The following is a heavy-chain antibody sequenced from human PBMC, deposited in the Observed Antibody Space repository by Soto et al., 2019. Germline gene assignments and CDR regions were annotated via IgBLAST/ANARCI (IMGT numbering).Heavy chain of an antibody. CDR3: ARRWTTGEIDY. Sequence: QVQLVQSGGEVKKPGASVKVSCKASGYIFNSFGISWVRQAPGKGLEWRGWTSAYTGNTKYAQTFQGRVTMTTDTSTSTAYMELRSLRSDDTAVYYCARRWTTGEIDYWGQGTLVTVSS. V-gene: IGHV1-18*01. D-gene: IGHD4-17*01. CDR1: GYIFNSFG. J-gene: IGHJ4*02. CDR2: TSAYTGNT.